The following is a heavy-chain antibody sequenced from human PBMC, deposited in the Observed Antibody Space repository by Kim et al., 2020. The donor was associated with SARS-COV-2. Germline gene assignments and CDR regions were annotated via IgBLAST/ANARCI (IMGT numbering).Heavy chain of an antibody. D-gene: IGHD2-15*01. J-gene: IGHJ3*02. Sequence: GRLPISRDNSQNTLYLKMNSLRADDTAVYYCARYVDCLVGSCSSDDAFDIWGQGTMVTVSS. CDR3: ARYVDCLVGSCSSDDAFDI. V-gene: IGHV3-53*01.